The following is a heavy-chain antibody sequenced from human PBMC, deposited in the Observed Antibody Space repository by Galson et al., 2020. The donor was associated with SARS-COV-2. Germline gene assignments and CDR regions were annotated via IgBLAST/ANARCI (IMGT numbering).Heavy chain of an antibody. CDR2: LYGCGTT. CDR3: ARGGERKNIYFDF. D-gene: IGHD1-1*01. V-gene: IGHV3-53*01. CDR1: GFTLSSNY. Sequence: GESLKIYCAASGFTLSSNYMGWVRQAPGQGLEWVSLLYGCGTTTYADSVEGRFTVSRDNSKNTLYLQMNSLRAEDTAVYYCARGGERKNIYFDFWGQGALVTVSS. J-gene: IGHJ4*02.